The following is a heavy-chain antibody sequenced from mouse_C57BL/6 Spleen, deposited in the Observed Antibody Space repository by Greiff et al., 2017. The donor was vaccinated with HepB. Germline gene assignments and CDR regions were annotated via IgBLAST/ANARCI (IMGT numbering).Heavy chain of an antibody. J-gene: IGHJ1*03. V-gene: IGHV1-55*01. D-gene: IGHD1-1*01. Sequence: VQLQQPGAELVKPGASVKMSCKASGYTFTSYWITWVKQRPGQGLEWIGDIYPGSGSTNYNEKFKSKATLTVDTSSSTAYMQLSSLTSEDSAVYYCARDHYGSSHWYFDVWGTGTTVTVSS. CDR1: GYTFTSYW. CDR3: ARDHYGSSHWYFDV. CDR2: IYPGSGST.